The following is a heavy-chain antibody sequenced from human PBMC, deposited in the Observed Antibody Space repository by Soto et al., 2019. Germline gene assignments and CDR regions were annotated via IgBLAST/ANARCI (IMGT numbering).Heavy chain of an antibody. CDR1: GGSFSGYY. D-gene: IGHD5-12*01. J-gene: IGHJ4*02. V-gene: IGHV4-34*01. CDR3: ARAGVGVATIRYYFDY. Sequence: QVQLQQWGAGLLKPSETLSLTCAVYGGSFSGYYWSWIRQPPGKGLEWIGEINHSGSTNYNPSLKSRVTISVDTSKNQFSLKLSSVTAADTAVYYCARAGVGVATIRYYFDYWGQGTLVTVSS. CDR2: INHSGST.